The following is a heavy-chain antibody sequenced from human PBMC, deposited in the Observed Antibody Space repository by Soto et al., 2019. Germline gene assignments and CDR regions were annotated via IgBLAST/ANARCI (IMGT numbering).Heavy chain of an antibody. CDR2: IYYSGST. J-gene: IGHJ4*02. D-gene: IGHD3-10*01. Sequence: SETLSLTCTVSGGSISSYYWSWIRQPPGKGLEWIGYIYYSGSTNYNPSLKSRVTISVDTSKNQFSLKLSSVTAADTAVYYCARKWFGELSPFDYWGQGTLVTVSS. CDR1: GGSISSYY. CDR3: ARKWFGELSPFDY. V-gene: IGHV4-59*01.